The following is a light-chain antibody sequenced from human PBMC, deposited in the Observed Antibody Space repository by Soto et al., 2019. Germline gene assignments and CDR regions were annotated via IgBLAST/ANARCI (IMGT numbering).Light chain of an antibody. CDR1: QSISSW. CDR2: KAS. V-gene: IGKV1-5*03. J-gene: IGKJ2*01. Sequence: DIQMTQSPSTLSASVGDRVTITCRASQSISSWLAWYQQKPGKAPKLLIYKASSLESVVPSRFSGSGSGTEFTLTISSRKPDDFADDYFQQYNSYLYTFGQGTKLEIK. CDR3: QQYNSYLYT.